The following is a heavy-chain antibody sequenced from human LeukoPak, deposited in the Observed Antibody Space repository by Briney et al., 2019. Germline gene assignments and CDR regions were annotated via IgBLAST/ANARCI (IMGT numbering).Heavy chain of an antibody. D-gene: IGHD2-15*01. V-gene: IGHV3-23*01. Sequence: GGSLRLSCAASGFTSSSYAMSWVRQAPGTGLEWVSAISGSDGSTYYADSVKGRFTISRDNSKNTLYLQMNSLRAEDTAVYYCAKDYESGDIVVVVAAFDYFDYWGQGTLVTVSS. CDR3: AKDYESGDIVVVVAAFDYFDY. J-gene: IGHJ4*02. CDR1: GFTSSSYA. CDR2: ISGSDGST.